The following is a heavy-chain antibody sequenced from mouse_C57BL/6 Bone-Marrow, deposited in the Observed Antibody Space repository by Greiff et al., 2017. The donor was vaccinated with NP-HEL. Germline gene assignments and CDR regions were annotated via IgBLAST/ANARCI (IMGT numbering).Heavy chain of an antibody. V-gene: IGHV5-9*01. CDR1: GFTFSSYT. J-gene: IGHJ3*01. D-gene: IGHD2-5*01. Sequence: EVQLVESGGGLVKPGGSLKLSCAASGFTFSSYTMSWVRQTPEKRLEWVATISGGGGNTYYPDSVKGRFTISRDNAKNTLYLQMSSLRSEDTALYYCARHPYYSNYGILFAYWGQGTLVTVSA. CDR2: ISGGGGNT. CDR3: ARHPYYSNYGILFAY.